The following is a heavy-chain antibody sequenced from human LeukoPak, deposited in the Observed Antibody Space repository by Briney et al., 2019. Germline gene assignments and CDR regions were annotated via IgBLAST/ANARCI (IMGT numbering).Heavy chain of an antibody. J-gene: IGHJ4*02. V-gene: IGHV1-24*01. CDR2: FDPEGGET. CDR1: GYTLTELS. CDR3: ATGWAGVSSGWFFDY. D-gene: IGHD6-19*01. Sequence: ASVKVSCKVSGYTLTELSMHWVRQAPGKGLEWMGGFDPEGGETIYAQKFQGRVTMTEDTSTDTAYMELSSLRSEDTAVYYCATGWAGVSSGWFFDYWGQGTLVTVSS.